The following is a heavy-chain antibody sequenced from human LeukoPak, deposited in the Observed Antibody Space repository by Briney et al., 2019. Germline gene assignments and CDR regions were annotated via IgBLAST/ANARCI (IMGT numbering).Heavy chain of an antibody. V-gene: IGHV3-48*04. J-gene: IGHJ4*02. CDR2: ISGSGTTM. CDR3: ARSPYSYFMD. CDR1: GFTFRSYW. D-gene: IGHD5-18*01. Sequence: PGGSLRLSCAVSGFTFRSYWMNWVRQAPGKGLEWISYISGSGTTMYYADSLKGRFTISRDNAKNSLYLQMNSLRAEDTAIYYCARSPYSYFMDWGQGTLVTVSS.